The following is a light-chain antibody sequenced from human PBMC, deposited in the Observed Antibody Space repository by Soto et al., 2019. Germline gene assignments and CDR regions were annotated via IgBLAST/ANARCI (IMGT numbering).Light chain of an antibody. V-gene: IGLV2-14*01. CDR3: SSYTSSSTLGGV. CDR2: DVS. CDR1: SSDVGGYNY. Sequence: QSVLTQPASVSGSPGQSITISCTGTSSDVGGYNYVSWYQQHPGKAPKLMIYDVSNRPSGVSNRFSGSKSGNTASLTISGLQAEDEADNYSSSYTSSSTLGGVFGTGTKATVL. J-gene: IGLJ1*01.